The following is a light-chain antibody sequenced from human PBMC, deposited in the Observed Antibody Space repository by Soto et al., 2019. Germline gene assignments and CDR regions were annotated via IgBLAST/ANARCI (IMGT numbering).Light chain of an antibody. CDR3: SSYTSSSTPLV. J-gene: IGLJ2*01. V-gene: IGLV2-14*01. Sequence: QSALTQPASVSGSPGQSITISCTGTSSDVGGYNYVSWYQQHPGKAPKLMIYEVSNRPSGVSNRFSGSKSGNTASLTISGLQAEDEADYYCSSYTSSSTPLVFGGGIKVTVL. CDR1: SSDVGGYNY. CDR2: EVS.